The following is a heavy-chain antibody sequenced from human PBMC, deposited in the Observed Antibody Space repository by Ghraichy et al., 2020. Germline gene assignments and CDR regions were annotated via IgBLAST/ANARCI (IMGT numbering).Heavy chain of an antibody. Sequence: GESLNISCAASGFTLSNAYMTWVRQAPGKGLEWVGRIKSESDGGTADYAAPVKGRFTISRDDSKNTLYVQMNSLQSEDTGVYYCRGQFAWGQGTLVTVSS. D-gene: IGHD3-10*01. CDR3: RGQFA. CDR2: IKSESDGGTA. V-gene: IGHV3-15*01. CDR1: GFTLSNAY. J-gene: IGHJ5*02.